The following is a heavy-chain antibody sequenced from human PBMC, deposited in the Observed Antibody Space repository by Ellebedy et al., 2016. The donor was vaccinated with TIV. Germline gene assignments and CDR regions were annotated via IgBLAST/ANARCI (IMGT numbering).Heavy chain of an antibody. CDR3: AKETYYDFWSGPYYFDY. D-gene: IGHD3-3*01. CDR2: INPSGGST. J-gene: IGHJ4*02. V-gene: IGHV1-46*01. CDR1: GYTFTSYY. Sequence: ASVKVSXXASGYTFTSYYMHWVRQAPGQGLEWMGIINPSGGSTSYAQKFQGRVTMTRDTSTSTVYMELSSLRSDDTAVYYCAKETYYDFWSGPYYFDYWGQGTLVTVSS.